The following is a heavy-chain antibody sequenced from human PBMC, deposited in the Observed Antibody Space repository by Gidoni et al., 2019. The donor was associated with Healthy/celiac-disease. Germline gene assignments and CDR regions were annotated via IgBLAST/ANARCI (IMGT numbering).Heavy chain of an antibody. CDR2: IKSKTDGGTT. D-gene: IGHD5-18*01. V-gene: IGHV3-15*01. CDR3: SRDRPGYSYGYLGFDY. Sequence: EVQLVESGGGLVKPGGSLRLSCAASGFTFSNAWMSWVRQAPGKGLEWVGRIKSKTDGGTTDYAAPVKGRFTISRDDSKNTLYLQMNSLKTEDTAVYYCSRDRPGYSYGYLGFDYWGQGTLVTVSS. CDR1: GFTFSNAW. J-gene: IGHJ4*02.